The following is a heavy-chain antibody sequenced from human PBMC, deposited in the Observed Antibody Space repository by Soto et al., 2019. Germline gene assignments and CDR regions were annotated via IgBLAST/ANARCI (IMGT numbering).Heavy chain of an antibody. D-gene: IGHD2-8*01. Sequence: EVQLVESGGGLVQPGEALRLACAASGFSIRKYWMHWVRQAPGKGPVWVSYISGDGTTTDYAGSVKGRFTISRDNAKNTLFLQMGSLRVEDTAIYFCAIQDCTNDVCLEAAVTVGGALEYWGRGAQVTVSS. CDR1: GFSIRKYW. J-gene: IGHJ4*02. CDR3: AIQDCTNDVCLEAAVTVGGALEY. V-gene: IGHV3-74*01. CDR2: ISGDGTTT.